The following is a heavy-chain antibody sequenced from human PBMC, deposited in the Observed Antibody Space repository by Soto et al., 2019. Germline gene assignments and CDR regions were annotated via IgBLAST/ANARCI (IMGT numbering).Heavy chain of an antibody. V-gene: IGHV3-33*01. CDR2: IWYDGSNK. Sequence: PGGSLRLSCAASGFTFSSYGMHRVRQAPGKGQEWVAVIWYDGSNKYYADSVKGRFTISRDNSKNTLYLQMNSLRAEDTAVYYCARAGYYDFWSGYPTAPPYMDVWGKGTTVTVSS. CDR1: GFTFSSYG. CDR3: ARAGYYDFWSGYPTAPPYMDV. D-gene: IGHD3-3*01. J-gene: IGHJ6*03.